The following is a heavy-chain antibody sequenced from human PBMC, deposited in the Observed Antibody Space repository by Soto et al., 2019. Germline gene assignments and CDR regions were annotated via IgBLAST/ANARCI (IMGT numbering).Heavy chain of an antibody. CDR2: IYYSGST. V-gene: IGHV4-61*01. CDR3: ARRYGDCFDY. Sequence: PSETLSLTCTVSGGSVSSGSYYWSWIRQPPGKGLEWIGYIYYSGSTNYNPSLKSRVTISVDTSKNQFSLKLSSVTAADTAGNYCARRYGDCFDYWGQGTLVTVAS. D-gene: IGHD4-17*01. J-gene: IGHJ4*02. CDR1: GGSVSSGSYY.